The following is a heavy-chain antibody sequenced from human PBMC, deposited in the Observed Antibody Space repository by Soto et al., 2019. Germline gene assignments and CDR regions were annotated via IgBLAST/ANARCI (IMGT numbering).Heavy chain of an antibody. J-gene: IGHJ6*02. CDR3: AYDRPPGTRPYYYXMDG. V-gene: IGHV3-30*18. CDR1: GFTFSSYG. CDR2: ISYDGSNK. Sequence: GGSLRLSCAASGFTFSSYGMHWVRQAPGKGLEWVAVISYDGSNKYYADSVKGRFTISRDNSKNTLYLQMNSRRAEDTAVYYCAYDRPPGTRPYYYXMDGWGQGTTVTVSS.